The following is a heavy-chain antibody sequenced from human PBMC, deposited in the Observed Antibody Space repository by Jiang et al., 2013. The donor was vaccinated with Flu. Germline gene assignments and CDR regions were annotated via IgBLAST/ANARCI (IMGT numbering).Heavy chain of an antibody. Sequence: KSRVTISVDTSKNQFSLKLSSVTAADTAVYYCARGDSGYPFDYWGQGTLVTVSS. V-gene: IGHV4-30-2*04. CDR3: ARGDSGYPFDY. J-gene: IGHJ4*02. D-gene: IGHD5-12*01.